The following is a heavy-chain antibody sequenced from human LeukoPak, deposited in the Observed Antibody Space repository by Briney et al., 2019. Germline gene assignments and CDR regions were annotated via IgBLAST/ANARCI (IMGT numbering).Heavy chain of an antibody. CDR1: GFTFSSYS. CDR2: ISSSSSYI. Sequence: GGSLRLSCAASGFTFSSYSMNWVRQAPGKGLEWVSSISSSSSYIYYADSVKGRFTISRDNAKNSLYLQMNSLRAEDTAVYYCARDLHGVAALYYHYGMDVWGQGTTVTVSS. J-gene: IGHJ6*02. CDR3: ARDLHGVAALYYHYGMDV. D-gene: IGHD2-15*01. V-gene: IGHV3-21*01.